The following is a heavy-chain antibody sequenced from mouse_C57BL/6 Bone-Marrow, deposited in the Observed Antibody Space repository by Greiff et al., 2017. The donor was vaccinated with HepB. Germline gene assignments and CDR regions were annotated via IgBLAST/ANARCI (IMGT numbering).Heavy chain of an antibody. V-gene: IGHV1-64*01. Sequence: QVQLQQPGAELVKPGASVKLSCKASGYTFTSYWMHWVKQRPGQGLEWIGMIHPNSGSTNYNEKFKSKATLTVDKSSSTAYMQLSSLTSEDSAVYDCACYDYDEEFDYWGQGTTLTVSS. D-gene: IGHD2-4*01. CDR1: GYTFTSYW. CDR3: ACYDYDEEFDY. J-gene: IGHJ2*01. CDR2: IHPNSGST.